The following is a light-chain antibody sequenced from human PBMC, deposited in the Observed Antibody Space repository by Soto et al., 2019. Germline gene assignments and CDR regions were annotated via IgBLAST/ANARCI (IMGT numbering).Light chain of an antibody. CDR1: SSDVGSYNR. Sequence: QSVLTHPPSVSGSPGQSLTISCSGTSSDVGSYNRVSWYQQAPGTAPKVMIYEVSNRPSGVPDRFSGSKSGNTASLTISGLQPEDEADYYCYSSTRSNTYVFGTGTKVTVL. CDR2: EVS. V-gene: IGLV2-18*02. J-gene: IGLJ1*01. CDR3: YSSTRSNTYV.